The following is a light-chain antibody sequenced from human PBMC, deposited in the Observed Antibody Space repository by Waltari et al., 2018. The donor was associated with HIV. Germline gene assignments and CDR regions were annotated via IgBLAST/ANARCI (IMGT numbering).Light chain of an antibody. CDR1: SAHSTYA. Sequence: QLVLTQSPSASASLGASVKLTCTLSSAHSTYAIAWHQQQPDQGPHYLMKLNSDGSHSKGDGIPDLCSGSASGAERYLTISNVQSEDEGIYYCQTWGAGTVVFGGGTKLSVL. V-gene: IGLV4-69*01. CDR2: LNSDGSH. CDR3: QTWGAGTVV. J-gene: IGLJ2*01.